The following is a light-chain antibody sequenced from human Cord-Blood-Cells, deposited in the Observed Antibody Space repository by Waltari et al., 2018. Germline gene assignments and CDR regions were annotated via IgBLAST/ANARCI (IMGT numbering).Light chain of an antibody. CDR1: SSDVGGYNY. V-gene: IGLV2-14*01. CDR2: EVS. J-gene: IGLJ1*01. Sequence: QSALTQPASVSGSPGQSITISCTGTSSDVGGYNYVSWYQQHPGKAPKLMIYEVSNRPSGVSSRCSGSKSGNTASLTMSGLQAEDVADYYCSSYTSSSTYVFGTGTKVTVL. CDR3: SSYTSSSTYV.